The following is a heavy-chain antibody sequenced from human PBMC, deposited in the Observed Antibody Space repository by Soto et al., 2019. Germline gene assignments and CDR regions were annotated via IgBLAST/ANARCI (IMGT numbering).Heavy chain of an antibody. CDR2: IYTSGST. V-gene: IGHV4-4*07. CDR1: GGSISSYY. J-gene: IGHJ6*02. D-gene: IGHD6-19*01. Sequence: KPSETLSLTCTVSGGSISSYYWSWIRQPAGKGLEWIGRIYTSGSTNYNPSLKSRVTMSVDTSKNQFPLKLSSVTAADTAVYYCAREGYSSGWYRDYYYYYGMDVWGQGTTVTVSS. CDR3: AREGYSSGWYRDYYYYYGMDV.